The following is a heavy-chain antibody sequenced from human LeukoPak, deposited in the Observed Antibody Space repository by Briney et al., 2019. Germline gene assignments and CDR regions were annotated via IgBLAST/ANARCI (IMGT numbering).Heavy chain of an antibody. CDR2: IYYSGST. Sequence: SETLSLTCTVSGGSISSYYWSWIRQPPGKGLEWIGYIYYSGSTNYNPSLKSRVTISVDTSKNQFSLKLSSMTAADTAVYYCARVSSITMVRGVFDHWGQGTLVTVSS. CDR1: GGSISSYY. D-gene: IGHD3-10*01. V-gene: IGHV4-59*01. CDR3: ARVSSITMVRGVFDH. J-gene: IGHJ4*02.